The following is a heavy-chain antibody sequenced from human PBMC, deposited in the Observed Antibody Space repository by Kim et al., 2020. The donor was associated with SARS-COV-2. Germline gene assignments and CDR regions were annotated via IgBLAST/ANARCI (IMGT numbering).Heavy chain of an antibody. D-gene: IGHD6-13*01. Sequence: APKFPGRVTMTGDTSTDTAYMELRSLRSEDTAVYYCATSAAAGRLYWFDPWGQGTLVTVSS. V-gene: IGHV1-24*01. CDR3: ATSAAAGRLYWFDP. J-gene: IGHJ5*02.